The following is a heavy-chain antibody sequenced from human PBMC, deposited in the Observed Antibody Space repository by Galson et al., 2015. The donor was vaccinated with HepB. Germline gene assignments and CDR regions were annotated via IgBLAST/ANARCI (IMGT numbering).Heavy chain of an antibody. J-gene: IGHJ4*02. CDR1: GYTFTSYY. V-gene: IGHV1-46*04. D-gene: IGHD3-22*01. Sequence: SVKVSCKASGYTFTSYYMHWVRQAPGQGLEWMGIINPSGGSTSYAQKLQGRVTMTRDTSTSTVYMELSSLRSEDTAVYYCARAYDSSGYQDYFDYWGQGTLVTVSS. CDR2: INPSGGST. CDR3: ARAYDSSGYQDYFDY.